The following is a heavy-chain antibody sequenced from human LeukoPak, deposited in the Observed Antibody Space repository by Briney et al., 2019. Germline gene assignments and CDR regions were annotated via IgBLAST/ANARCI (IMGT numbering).Heavy chain of an antibody. CDR2: IKQDESEK. D-gene: IGHD3-22*01. CDR1: GFTFRNYC. Sequence: GGSLRLSCAASGFTFRNYCMTWVRQVPGKGLEWVASIKQDESEKYFLDSVKGRFTISRDNAENSLYLQMNRLRAEDTAVYYCARVYYQDSGTSYRHLDYWGQGTLVTVSS. CDR3: ARVYYQDSGTSYRHLDY. V-gene: IGHV3-7*01. J-gene: IGHJ4*02.